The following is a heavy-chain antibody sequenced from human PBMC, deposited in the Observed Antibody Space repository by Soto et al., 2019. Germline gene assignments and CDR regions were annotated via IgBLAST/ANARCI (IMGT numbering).Heavy chain of an antibody. CDR1: GFTFSNHG. CDR3: ARDRGWSRSHYFDS. J-gene: IGHJ4*02. CDR2: ISYDGRNY. D-gene: IGHD2-15*01. Sequence: QVQSVESGGGVVQPGTSLRLSCAVSGFTFSNHGMHWVRQAPGKGLEWVAFISYDGRNYDYVDSLKGRFTISRDNFKDTLFLQMNTLRAEDTAVYYCARDRGWSRSHYFDSWGQGTLVSVSS. V-gene: IGHV3-33*01.